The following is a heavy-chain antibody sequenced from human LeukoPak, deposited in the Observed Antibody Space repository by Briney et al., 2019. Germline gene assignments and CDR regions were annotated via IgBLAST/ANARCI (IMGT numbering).Heavy chain of an antibody. CDR3: ATSRTAVLPYYFDY. CDR1: GGSISSYY. J-gene: IGHJ4*02. D-gene: IGHD3-10*01. V-gene: IGHV4-59*01. CDR2: IYDSGST. Sequence: ETLSLTCTVSGGSISSYYWSWVRQPPGKGLEWIGYIYDSGSTNYNPSLKSRVTISVDTSKNQFSLKLSSVTAADTAVYYCATSRTAVLPYYFDYWGQGTLVTVSS.